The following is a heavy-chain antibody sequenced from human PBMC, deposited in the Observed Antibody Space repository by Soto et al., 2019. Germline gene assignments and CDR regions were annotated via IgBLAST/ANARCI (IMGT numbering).Heavy chain of an antibody. J-gene: IGHJ1*01. V-gene: IGHV4-34*01. D-gene: IGHD3-10*01. CDR2: LNDSGST. CDR3: ARGRGGVKH. Sequence: QVQLQQWGAGLLKPSETLSLTCSVYGGSFSGYYCSWIRQPPGKGLECIGELNDSGSTNYNASLKSRVSISVYTSTNQFSLKLSSVTAADTAVYYCARGRGGVKHWGQGTLVTVSS. CDR1: GGSFSGYY.